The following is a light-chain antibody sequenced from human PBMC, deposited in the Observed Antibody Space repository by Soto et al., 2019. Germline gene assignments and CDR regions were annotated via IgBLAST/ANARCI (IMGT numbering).Light chain of an antibody. Sequence: ETVLTQSPCTLSLSPGERATLSCRASQSVSSNFLAWYQQKPGQAPRLLIYGASNRATGIPDRFSGSGSGTDFTLTISRLEPEDFAVYYCQQYDISPRTFGQGTKVDIK. CDR2: GAS. CDR1: QSVSSNF. V-gene: IGKV3-20*01. CDR3: QQYDISPRT. J-gene: IGKJ1*01.